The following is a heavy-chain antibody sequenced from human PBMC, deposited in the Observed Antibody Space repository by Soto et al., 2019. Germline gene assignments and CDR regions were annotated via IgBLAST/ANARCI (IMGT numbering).Heavy chain of an antibody. J-gene: IGHJ6*02. CDR2: ISYDGTNK. V-gene: IGHV3-30*18. CDR1: GFTFSTYG. Sequence: QVQLVESGGGEVQPGRSLTISCAASGFTFSTYGMHWVRQTPGKGLEWVAVISYDGTNKFYSDSVKGRLTISRDNFKNALTLQMNSLRADDTAVYSCAKDLQSYGDYDYYCYGMDVWGLGTRVTVS. D-gene: IGHD4-17*01. CDR3: AKDLQSYGDYDYYCYGMDV.